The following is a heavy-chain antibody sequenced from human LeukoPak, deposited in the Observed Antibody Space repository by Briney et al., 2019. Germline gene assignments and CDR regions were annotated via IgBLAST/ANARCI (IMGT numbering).Heavy chain of an antibody. Sequence: GRSLRLSCAASGFTFSSYAMHSVRQAPGKGLEWVAVISYDGSNKYYADSVKGRFTISRDNSKNTLYLQMNSLRAEDTAVYYCARALVDTAMVPDYWGQGTLVTVSS. V-gene: IGHV3-30*01. CDR2: ISYDGSNK. CDR1: GFTFSSYA. CDR3: ARALVDTAMVPDY. J-gene: IGHJ4*02. D-gene: IGHD5-18*01.